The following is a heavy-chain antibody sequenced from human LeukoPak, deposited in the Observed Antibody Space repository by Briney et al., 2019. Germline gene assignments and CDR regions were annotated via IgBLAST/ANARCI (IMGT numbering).Heavy chain of an antibody. CDR1: GFTFSSYA. CDR3: ARDRGWLQSTNYFDY. D-gene: IGHD5-24*01. CDR2: ISSNGGST. V-gene: IGHV3-64*01. Sequence: GGSLRLSCAASGFTFSSYAMHWVRKAPGKGLEYVSAISSNGGSTYYANSVKGRFTISRDNSKNTLYLQMGSLRAEDMAVYYCARDRGWLQSTNYFDYWGQGTLVTVSS. J-gene: IGHJ4*02.